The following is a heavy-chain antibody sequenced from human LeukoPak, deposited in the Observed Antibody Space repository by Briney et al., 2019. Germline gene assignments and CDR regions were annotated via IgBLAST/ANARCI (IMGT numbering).Heavy chain of an antibody. J-gene: IGHJ4*02. CDR1: GFTFSSYG. D-gene: IGHD1-26*01. V-gene: IGHV3-30*19. Sequence: GGSLRLSCAASGFTFSSYGMHWVRQAPGKGLEWVAVIWYDGSNKYYADSVKGRFTISRDDSKNTLYLQMNSLRAEDTAVYYCARGGTYSHLHFDYWGQGTLVTVSS. CDR2: IWYDGSNK. CDR3: ARGGTYSHLHFDY.